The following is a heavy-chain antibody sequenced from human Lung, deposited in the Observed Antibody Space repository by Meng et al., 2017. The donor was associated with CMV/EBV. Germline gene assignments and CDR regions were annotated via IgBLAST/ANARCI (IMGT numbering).Heavy chain of an antibody. CDR1: EYSFTNYW. Sequence: GGSXRLXCKASEYSFTNYWIGWVRQMPGKGLEWMGIIYPADSDTKYSPSFQGQVTISADKSINTAYLQWSSLKASDTAMYYCARQGRGGVVGANTLDYWGQGTLVTVSS. CDR2: IYPADSDT. D-gene: IGHD1-26*01. CDR3: ARQGRGGVVGANTLDY. J-gene: IGHJ4*02. V-gene: IGHV5-51*01.